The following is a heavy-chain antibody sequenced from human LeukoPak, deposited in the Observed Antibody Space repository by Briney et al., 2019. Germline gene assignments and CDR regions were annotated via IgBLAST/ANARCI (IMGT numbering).Heavy chain of an antibody. CDR2: IYHSGST. Sequence: SGTLSLTCAVSGGSISSSNWWSWVRQPPGKGLEWIGEIYHSGSTNYNPSLKSRVTISVDTSKNQFSLKLSSVTAADTAVYYCARADWLAGLWDAFDIWGQGTMVTVSS. D-gene: IGHD4/OR15-4a*01. J-gene: IGHJ3*02. CDR1: GGSISSSNW. V-gene: IGHV4-4*02. CDR3: ARADWLAGLWDAFDI.